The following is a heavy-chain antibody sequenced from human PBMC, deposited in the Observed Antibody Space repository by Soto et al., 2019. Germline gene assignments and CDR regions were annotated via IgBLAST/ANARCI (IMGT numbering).Heavy chain of an antibody. CDR3: ARSLNYYDSSGYYSAYYGMDV. J-gene: IGHJ6*02. CDR1: GGSISSSSYY. V-gene: IGHV4-39*01. D-gene: IGHD3-22*01. CDR2: IYYSGST. Sequence: SETLSLTCTVSGGSISSSSYYWGWIRQPPGKGLEWIGSIYYSGSTYYNPSLKSRVTISVDTSKNQFSLKLSSVTAADTAVYYCARSLNYYDSSGYYSAYYGMDVWGQGTTVT.